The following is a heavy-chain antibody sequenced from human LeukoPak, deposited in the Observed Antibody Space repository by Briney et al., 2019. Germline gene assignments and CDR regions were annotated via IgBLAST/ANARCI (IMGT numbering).Heavy chain of an antibody. CDR3: ARLAISSIWSVYFDF. CDR2: IFPGDSNT. CDR1: GYSFPNYW. V-gene: IGHV5-51*01. D-gene: IGHD6-13*01. Sequence: PGESLKISCKGFGYSFPNYWIGWVRQMPGKGLEWMGIIFPGDSNTRYSPSFQGQVTISADESINTAYLQWSSLKASDTAMYYCARLAISSIWSVYFDFWGQGTLVTVSS. J-gene: IGHJ4*02.